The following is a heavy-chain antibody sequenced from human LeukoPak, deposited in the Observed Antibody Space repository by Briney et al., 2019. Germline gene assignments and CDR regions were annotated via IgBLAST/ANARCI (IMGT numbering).Heavy chain of an antibody. Sequence: GASVKVSCKASGYTFTGYYMHWVRQAPGQGLEWMGWINPNTGGTKYAQKFQGRVTMTRDTSISTAYMELSRLRSDDTAVYYCAREEYYSGSYYYYYYMDVRGKGTTVTISS. V-gene: IGHV1-2*02. CDR1: GYTFTGYY. CDR2: INPNTGGT. D-gene: IGHD1-26*01. CDR3: AREEYYSGSYYYYYYMDV. J-gene: IGHJ6*03.